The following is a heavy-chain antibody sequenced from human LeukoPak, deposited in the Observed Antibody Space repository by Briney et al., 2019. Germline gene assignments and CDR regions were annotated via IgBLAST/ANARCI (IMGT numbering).Heavy chain of an antibody. V-gene: IGHV5-51*01. J-gene: IGHJ6*02. CDR2: IYPGDSDT. Sequence: GESLKISCQGSGYNFTTYWIGWVRQLPGKGLEWMGIIYPGDSDTRYSPSFQGQVTISADKSITTAYLQWSSLKASDTAMYYCARPHYGDSLYGMDVWGQGTTVTVSS. CDR3: ARPHYGDSLYGMDV. CDR1: GYNFTTYW. D-gene: IGHD4-17*01.